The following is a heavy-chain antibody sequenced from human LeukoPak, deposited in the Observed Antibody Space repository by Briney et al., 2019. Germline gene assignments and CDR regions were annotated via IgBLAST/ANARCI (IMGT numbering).Heavy chain of an antibody. CDR1: GFTFSSYA. CDR3: AKPPADVYYYDSSGYYWGGYFDY. J-gene: IGHJ4*02. Sequence: VGSLRHSPAASGFTFSSYAMSWGPAAPGEGLEWVSPISGSVGSTYYADPVRGRFTISRDNSKNTLYLQMNSLRAENTAVYYCAKPPADVYYYDSSGYYWGGYFDYWGQGTLVTVSS. V-gene: IGHV3-23*01. D-gene: IGHD3-22*01. CDR2: ISGSVGST.